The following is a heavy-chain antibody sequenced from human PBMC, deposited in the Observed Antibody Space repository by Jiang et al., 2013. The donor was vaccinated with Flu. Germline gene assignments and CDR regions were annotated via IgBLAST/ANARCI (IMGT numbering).Heavy chain of an antibody. V-gene: IGHV1-18*01. CDR1: GYTFTSYG. CDR3: ARVRQGGYYYDSSGYYGWFDP. CDR2: ISAYNGNT. J-gene: IGHJ5*02. Sequence: SGAEVKKPGASVKVSCKASGYTFTSYGISWVRQAPGQGLEWMGWISAYNGNTNYAQKLQGRVTMTTDTSTSTAYMELRSLRSDDTAVYYCARVRQGGYYYDSSGYYGWFDPWGQGTLVTVSS. D-gene: IGHD3-22*01.